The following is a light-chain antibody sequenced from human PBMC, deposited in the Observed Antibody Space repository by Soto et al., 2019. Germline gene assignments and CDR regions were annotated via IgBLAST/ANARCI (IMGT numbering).Light chain of an antibody. CDR1: QSVSSNY. Sequence: EIVLTQSPGTLSLSPGERATLSCRASQSVSSNYLAWYQQKPGQAPRLVIFGASRRGTGIPDRFSGSGSGTDFTLTISRLEPEDFAVYSCQQYGSSPITFGQGTRLEIQ. CDR2: GAS. CDR3: QQYGSSPIT. V-gene: IGKV3-20*01. J-gene: IGKJ5*01.